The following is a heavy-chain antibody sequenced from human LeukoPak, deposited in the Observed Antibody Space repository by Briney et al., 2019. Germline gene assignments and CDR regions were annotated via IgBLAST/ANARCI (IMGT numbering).Heavy chain of an antibody. Sequence: SETLSLTCTVSGGSISRGGYYWSWIRQHPGKGLEWLGYIYYSGSTYYNPSLKSRVTISVDTSKNQFSLKLSSVTAADTAVYYCARGTPDFWSGYYKGEFDYWGQGTLVTVSP. V-gene: IGHV4-31*03. CDR2: IYYSGST. CDR1: GGSISRGGYY. CDR3: ARGTPDFWSGYYKGEFDY. D-gene: IGHD3-3*01. J-gene: IGHJ4*02.